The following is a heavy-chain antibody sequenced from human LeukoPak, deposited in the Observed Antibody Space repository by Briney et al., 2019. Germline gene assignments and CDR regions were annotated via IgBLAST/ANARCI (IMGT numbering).Heavy chain of an antibody. CDR3: ARAEGLGYYGSGRLDY. J-gene: IGHJ4*02. CDR1: GYTFTGYY. D-gene: IGHD3-10*01. V-gene: IGHV1-2*02. CDR2: INPNSGGT. Sequence: VASVKVSCKASGYTFTGYYMHWVRQAPGQGLEWMGWINPNSGGTNYAQKFQGRVTMTRDTSISTAYMELSRLRSDDTAVYYCARAEGLGYYGSGRLDYWGQGALVTVSS.